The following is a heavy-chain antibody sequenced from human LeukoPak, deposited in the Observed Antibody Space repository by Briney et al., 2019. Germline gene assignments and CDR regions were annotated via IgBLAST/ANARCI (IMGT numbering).Heavy chain of an antibody. J-gene: IGHJ5*02. CDR1: GGSISSGSYY. D-gene: IGHD2-2*01. Sequence: SETLSLTCTVSGGSISSGSYYWNWIRQPAGKGLEWIGRIYTSGSTNYNPSLKSRVTISVDTSKNQFSLKLSSVTAADTAVYYCARITILNLSWFDPWGQGTLVTVSS. CDR3: ARITILNLSWFDP. CDR2: IYTSGST. V-gene: IGHV4-61*02.